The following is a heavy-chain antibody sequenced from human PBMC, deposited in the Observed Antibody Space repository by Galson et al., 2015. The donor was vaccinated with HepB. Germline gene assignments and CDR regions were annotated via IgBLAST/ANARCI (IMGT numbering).Heavy chain of an antibody. Sequence: SVKVSCKASGGTFSSYAISWVRQAPGQGLEWMGRIIPILGIANYAQKFQGRVTITADKSTSTAYMELSSLRSEDTAVYYCAGGVSYSSSWRWFDPWGQGTLVTVSS. V-gene: IGHV1-69*04. CDR3: AGGVSYSSSWRWFDP. J-gene: IGHJ5*02. CDR1: GGTFSSYA. D-gene: IGHD6-13*01. CDR2: IIPILGIA.